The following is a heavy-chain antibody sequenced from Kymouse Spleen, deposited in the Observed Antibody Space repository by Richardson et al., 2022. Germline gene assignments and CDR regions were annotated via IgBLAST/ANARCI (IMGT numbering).Heavy chain of an antibody. D-gene: IGHD3-9*01. CDR3: ADILTGYS. V-gene: IGHV4-34*01. CDR2: INHSGST. J-gene: IGHJ5*02. CDR1: GGSFSGYY. Sequence: QVQLQQWGAGLLKPSETLSLTCAVYGGSFSGYYWSWIRQPPGKGLEWIGEINHSGSTNYNPSLKSRVTISVDTSKNQFSLKLSSVTAADTAVYYCADILTGYSWGQGTLVTVSS.